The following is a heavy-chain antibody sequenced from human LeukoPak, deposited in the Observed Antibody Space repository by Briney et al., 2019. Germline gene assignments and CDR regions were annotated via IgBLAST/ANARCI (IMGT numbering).Heavy chain of an antibody. V-gene: IGHV4-34*01. CDR1: GGSFSGHY. Sequence: SETLSLTCAVYGGSFSGHYWSWIRQSPGKGLEWVGGINHGGGTIYNPSLKSRVTIPLQTSMHHFSLRLRSVTAADRGVYFCARGEASSSGFFDHWGQGTLVSVSA. J-gene: IGHJ5*02. CDR3: ARGEASSSGFFDH. D-gene: IGHD6-6*01. CDR2: INHGGGT.